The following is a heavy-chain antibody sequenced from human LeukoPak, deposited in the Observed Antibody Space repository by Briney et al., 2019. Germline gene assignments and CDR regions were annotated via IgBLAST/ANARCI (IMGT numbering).Heavy chain of an antibody. J-gene: IGHJ4*02. CDR1: GFTVSSNY. Sequence: PGGSLRLSCAASGFTVSSNYMSWVRQAPGKGPEWVSVIYSGDITYYADSVKGRFTISRDNSKNTLYLQMNSLRAEDTAVYYCARGATTTVTTDYWGQGTLVTVSS. CDR2: IYSGDIT. D-gene: IGHD4-17*01. CDR3: ARGATTTVTTDY. V-gene: IGHV3-66*01.